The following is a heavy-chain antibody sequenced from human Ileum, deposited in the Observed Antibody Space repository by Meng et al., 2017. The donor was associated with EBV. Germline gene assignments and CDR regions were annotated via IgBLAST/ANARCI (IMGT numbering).Heavy chain of an antibody. CDR2: LCPSGNT. J-gene: IGHJ4*02. D-gene: IGHD4-17*01. CDR1: GGSITNSDYC. CDR3: ARRRGDHDDLDD. V-gene: IGHV4-39*01. Sequence: QRQQQVGGPAVVQPPAPLSPISVAAGGSITNSDYCWEWIRRAPGKVLEWSRSLCPSGNTYNDPSLKSRVTTSVDTSKNQFSLWLNSMTAADTAVYYCARRRGDHDDLDDWGQGTLVTVSS.